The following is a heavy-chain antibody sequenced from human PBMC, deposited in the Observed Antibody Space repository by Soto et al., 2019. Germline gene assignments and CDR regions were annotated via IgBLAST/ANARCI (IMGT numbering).Heavy chain of an antibody. D-gene: IGHD2-15*01. CDR1: GYTFTSYY. V-gene: IGHV1-46*03. Sequence: ASVKVSCKAFGYTFTSYYMHWVRQAPGQGLEWMGIINPSGGSTSYAQKFQGRVTMTRDTSTSTVYMELSSLRSEDTAVYYCARDWYCSGGSCYYDFDYWGQGTLVTVSS. J-gene: IGHJ4*02. CDR3: ARDWYCSGGSCYYDFDY. CDR2: INPSGGST.